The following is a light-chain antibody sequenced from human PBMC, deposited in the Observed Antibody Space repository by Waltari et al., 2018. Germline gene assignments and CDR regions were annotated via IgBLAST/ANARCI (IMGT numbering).Light chain of an antibody. CDR1: QSVYSS. CDR3: QHYLRLPVT. Sequence: DIVLTQSPGTLSFSRGASATLSCRTSQSVYSSLAWYQQKPGPAPRLLIYGASNRATGIPDWFSGSGSGTDCSLTFSSLEPEDFAVYYCQHYLRLPVTFGQGTKVEVK. J-gene: IGKJ1*01. CDR2: GAS. V-gene: IGKV3-20*01.